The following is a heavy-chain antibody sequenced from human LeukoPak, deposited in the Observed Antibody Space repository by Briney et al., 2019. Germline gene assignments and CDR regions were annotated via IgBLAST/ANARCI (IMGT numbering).Heavy chain of an antibody. CDR1: ALTFRRVW. CDR2: IKPDGSAT. Sequence: PRGSLRLSCTAPALTFRRVWMNWVRQAPGKGLEWVANIKPDGSATSYVDSVKGGCTISRENVKNSVYLQMNSLRAEDRAVYYCAGGGGWVFYSWGQGTLVTVSA. D-gene: IGHD2-15*01. V-gene: IGHV3-7*04. J-gene: IGHJ4*02. CDR3: AGGGGWVFYS.